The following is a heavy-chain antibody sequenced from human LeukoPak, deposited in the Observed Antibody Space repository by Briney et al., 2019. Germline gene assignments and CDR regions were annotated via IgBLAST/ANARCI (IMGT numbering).Heavy chain of an antibody. D-gene: IGHD2-2*01. Sequence: GGSLRLSCAASGFTFSSYAMSWVRQAPGKGLEWVSAISGSGGSTYYAGSVKGRFTISRDNSKNALYLQMNSLRAEDTAVYYCAKDCSSTSCYYFDYWGQGTLVTVSS. V-gene: IGHV3-23*01. J-gene: IGHJ4*02. CDR1: GFTFSSYA. CDR2: ISGSGGST. CDR3: AKDCSSTSCYYFDY.